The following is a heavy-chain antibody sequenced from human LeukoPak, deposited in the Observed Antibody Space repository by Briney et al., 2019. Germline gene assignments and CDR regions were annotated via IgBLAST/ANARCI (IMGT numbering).Heavy chain of an antibody. J-gene: IGHJ4*02. CDR2: ISWNSGSI. D-gene: IGHD4-17*01. V-gene: IGHV3-9*03. Sequence: GGSLRLSCAASGFTFDDYAMHWVRQAPGKGLEWVSGISWNSGSIGYADSVKGRFTISRDNAKNSLYLQMNSLRAEDMALYYCAKDYGDYDYFDYWGQGTLVTVSS. CDR1: GFTFDDYA. CDR3: AKDYGDYDYFDY.